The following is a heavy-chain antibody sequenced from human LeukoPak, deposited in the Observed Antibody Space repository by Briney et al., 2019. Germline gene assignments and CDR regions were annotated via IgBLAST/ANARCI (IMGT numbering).Heavy chain of an antibody. J-gene: IGHJ4*02. D-gene: IGHD2-21*02. V-gene: IGHV3-74*01. Sequence: GGSLRLSCAASGFTFSTYWVHWVRQAPGKGLVWVSRINPDGSRTDYADSVKGRFTSSRDSSKNSLYLQMNSLRAEDTAVYYCAKHPRHCGGDCYSDFDYWGQGTLVTVSS. CDR2: INPDGSRT. CDR1: GFTFSTYW. CDR3: AKHPRHCGGDCYSDFDY.